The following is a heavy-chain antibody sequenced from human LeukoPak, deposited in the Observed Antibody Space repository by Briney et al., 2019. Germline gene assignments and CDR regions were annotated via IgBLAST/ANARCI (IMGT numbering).Heavy chain of an antibody. CDR1: GFTFSSYG. CDR3: AKEQSEYYDFWSGHDY. Sequence: GGSLRLSCAASGFTFSSYGMHWVRQAPGKGLEWVAFIRYDGSNKYCADSVKGRFTISRDNSKNTLYLQMNSLRAEDTAVYYCAKEQSEYYDFWSGHDYWGQGTLVTVSS. J-gene: IGHJ4*02. D-gene: IGHD3-3*01. V-gene: IGHV3-30*02. CDR2: IRYDGSNK.